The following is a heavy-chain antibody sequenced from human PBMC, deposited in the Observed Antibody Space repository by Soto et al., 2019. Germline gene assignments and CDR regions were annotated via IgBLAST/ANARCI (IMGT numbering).Heavy chain of an antibody. Sequence: GSLRLSCAASGFTFSSYAMHWVRQAPGKGLEWVAVISYDGSNKYYADSVKGRFTISRDNSKNTLYLQMNSLRAEDTAVYYRARGEEELEMDVWGQGTTVTVSS. CDR1: GFTFSSYA. V-gene: IGHV3-30-3*01. J-gene: IGHJ6*02. D-gene: IGHD6-6*01. CDR3: ARGEEELEMDV. CDR2: ISYDGSNK.